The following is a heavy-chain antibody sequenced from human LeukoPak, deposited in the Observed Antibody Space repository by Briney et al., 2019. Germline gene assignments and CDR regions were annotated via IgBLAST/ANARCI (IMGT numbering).Heavy chain of an antibody. J-gene: IGHJ4*02. CDR2: ISSTSTYK. V-gene: IGHV3-21*01. Sequence: GGSLRLSCAASGFTFSSYEMNWVRQAPGKGLEWVSSISSTSTYKYDADSVKGRFTISRDNAKNSLYLQMNSLRAEDTAVYYCARVGSNTNYAPEYWGQGTLVTVSS. CDR3: ARVGSNTNYAPEY. D-gene: IGHD4-11*01. CDR1: GFTFSSYE.